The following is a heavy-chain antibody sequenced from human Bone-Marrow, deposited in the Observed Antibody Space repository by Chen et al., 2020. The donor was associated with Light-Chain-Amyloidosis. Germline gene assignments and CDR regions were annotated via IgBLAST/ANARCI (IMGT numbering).Heavy chain of an antibody. Sequence: EVQLEQSGPEVKKHGESLKISCKGSGYTFPNYWIGWVRQMPGKGLEWMGVISPDDSDARYSPSFEGQVTISADKSITTAYLQWRSLKASDTAMYYCARRRDGYNFDYWGQGTLVTVSS. J-gene: IGHJ4*02. CDR1: GYTFPNYW. D-gene: IGHD5-12*01. V-gene: IGHV5-51*01. CDR2: ISPDDSDA. CDR3: ARRRDGYNFDY.